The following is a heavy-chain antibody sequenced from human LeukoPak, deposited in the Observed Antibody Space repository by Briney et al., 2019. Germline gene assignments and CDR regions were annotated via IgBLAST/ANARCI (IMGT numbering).Heavy chain of an antibody. D-gene: IGHD6-13*01. J-gene: IGHJ4*02. CDR2: ISSSSSYT. V-gene: IGHV3-11*05. CDR1: GFTLSDYY. CDR3: ARETVKYSSSCPNY. Sequence: PGGSLRLSCAASGFTLSDYYMSWIRQAPGKGLEWVSYISSSSSYTNYADSVKGRFTISRDNAKNSLYLQMNSLRAEDTAVYYCARETVKYSSSCPNYWGQGTLVTVSS.